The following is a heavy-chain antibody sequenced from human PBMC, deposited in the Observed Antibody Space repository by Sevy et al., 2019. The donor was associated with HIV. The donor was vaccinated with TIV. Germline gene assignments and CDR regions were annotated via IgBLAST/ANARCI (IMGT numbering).Heavy chain of an antibody. J-gene: IGHJ4*02. CDR3: ARNTNYFDY. Sequence: GGSLRLSCAASGFTFSTYSMNWVRQAPGKGLEWVSSISSSSDYIYYEDSVKGRFTISRDNAKNSLYLQMNSLRAEDTAIYYCARNTNYFDYWGQGTLVTVSS. V-gene: IGHV3-21*01. CDR1: GFTFSTYS. CDR2: ISSSSDYI. D-gene: IGHD2-2*01.